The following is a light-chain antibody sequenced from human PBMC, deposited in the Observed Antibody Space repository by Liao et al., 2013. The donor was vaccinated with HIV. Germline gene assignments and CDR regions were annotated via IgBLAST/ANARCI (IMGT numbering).Light chain of an antibody. CDR1: KLREKF. CDR3: QAWDTSTHV. V-gene: IGLV3-1*01. Sequence: SYDLTQPPSVSVSPGQTASITCSGDKLREKFISWYQQRPGQSPVLVIYQDSQRPSGIPERFSGSKSGNTATLTISGTQTMDEADYYCQAWDTSTHVFGTGTKVTVL. CDR2: QDS. J-gene: IGLJ1*01.